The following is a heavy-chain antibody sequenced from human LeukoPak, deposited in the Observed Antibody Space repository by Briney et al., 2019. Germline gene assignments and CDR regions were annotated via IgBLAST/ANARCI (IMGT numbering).Heavy chain of an antibody. J-gene: IGHJ4*02. CDR1: GFTFSSYA. D-gene: IGHD3-22*01. V-gene: IGHV3-11*01. CDR2: ISSSGSTI. CDR3: ARESYYDSSGYYGHGDY. Sequence: GGSLRLSCAASGFTFSSYAMSWIRQAPGKGLEWVSYISSSGSTIYYADSVKGRFTISRDNAKNSLYLQMNSLRAEDTAVYYCARESYYDSSGYYGHGDYWGQGTLVTVSS.